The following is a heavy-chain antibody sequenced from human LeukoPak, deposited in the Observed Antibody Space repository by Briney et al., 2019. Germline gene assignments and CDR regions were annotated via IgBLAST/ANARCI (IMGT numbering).Heavy chain of an antibody. CDR1: GYSFTTYW. J-gene: IGHJ6*02. D-gene: IGHD6-25*01. CDR2: IDPTDSYT. CDR3: ARQAVDYYYGMDV. Sequence: GESLKISCKGSGYSFTTYWISWVRQMPGKGLEWMGRIDPTDSYTNYSPSFQGHVTMSADRSISTAYPQWSSLKASDTALYYCARQAVDYYYGMDVWGQGTTVTVSS. V-gene: IGHV5-10-1*01.